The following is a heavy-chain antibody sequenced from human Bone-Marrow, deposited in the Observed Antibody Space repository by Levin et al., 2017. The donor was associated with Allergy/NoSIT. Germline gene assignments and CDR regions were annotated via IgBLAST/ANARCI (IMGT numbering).Heavy chain of an antibody. CDR3: ARLSGITVTTYYFDS. V-gene: IGHV4-39*07. Sequence: SETLSLTCTVSGGSISSSRYYWAWIRQPPGKGLEWIGSIYYRGSTYNHPSLKSRITMSLDTSTNQFSLKLTSMTAADTAIYYCARLSGITVTTYYFDSWGQGTLVTVSS. D-gene: IGHD4-17*01. J-gene: IGHJ4*02. CDR1: GGSISSSRYY. CDR2: IYYRGST.